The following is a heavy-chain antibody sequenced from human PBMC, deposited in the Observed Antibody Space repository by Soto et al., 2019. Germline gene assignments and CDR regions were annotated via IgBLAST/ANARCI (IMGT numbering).Heavy chain of an antibody. J-gene: IGHJ6*03. CDR3: ARGANCSGGSCYSRWGYYHYYHMDV. D-gene: IGHD2-15*01. CDR1: GFTVSSNY. V-gene: IGHV4-34*01. Sequence: GSLRLSCAASGFTVSSNYMSWVRQPPGKGLEWIGEFNHSGSTNYNPSLKSRVTISVDTSKNQFSLKLSSVTAADTAVYYCARGANCSGGSCYSRWGYYHYYHMDVSGKGTTVTVSS. CDR2: FNHSGST.